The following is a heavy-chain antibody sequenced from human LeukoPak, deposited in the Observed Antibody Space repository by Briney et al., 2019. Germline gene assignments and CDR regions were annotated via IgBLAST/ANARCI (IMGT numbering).Heavy chain of an antibody. Sequence: GGSLRLSCAVSGFPFSTFWMSWVRQAPGKGPEWVSSISSRSTYIYHADSVKGRFTISRDNAKNSLFLQMNSLRAEDTAVYFCAKSTRAVMAMMDVWGKGTTVTVSS. J-gene: IGHJ6*04. D-gene: IGHD3-16*01. CDR1: GFPFSTFW. CDR3: AKSTRAVMAMMDV. CDR2: ISSRSTYI. V-gene: IGHV3-21*01.